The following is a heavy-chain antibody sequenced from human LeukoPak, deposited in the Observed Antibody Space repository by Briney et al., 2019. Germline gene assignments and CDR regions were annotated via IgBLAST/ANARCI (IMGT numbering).Heavy chain of an antibody. J-gene: IGHJ5*02. D-gene: IGHD3-22*01. Sequence: GASVKVSCKASGYTFTGYYMHWVRQAPGQGLEWMGRINPNSGGTNYAQKFQGRVTMTRDTSISTAYMELSRLRSDDTAVYYCARVSSFDYCDSSGYSLVSWGQGTLVTVSS. CDR3: ARVSSFDYCDSSGYSLVS. V-gene: IGHV1-2*06. CDR1: GYTFTGYY. CDR2: INPNSGGT.